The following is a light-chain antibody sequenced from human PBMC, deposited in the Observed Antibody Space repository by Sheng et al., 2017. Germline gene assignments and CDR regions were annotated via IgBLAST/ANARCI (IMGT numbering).Light chain of an antibody. CDR1: QSVGSGY. Sequence: EIVLTQSPATLSLSPGERATLSCGASQSVGSGYLAWYQQRPGLAPRLLVYDASTRASGIPDRFSGSGSGTDFTLTISRLEPEDFAVYYCHYYGSSPRTFGQGTRVEIK. J-gene: IGKJ1*01. V-gene: IGKV3D-20*01. CDR2: DAS. CDR3: HYYGSSPRT.